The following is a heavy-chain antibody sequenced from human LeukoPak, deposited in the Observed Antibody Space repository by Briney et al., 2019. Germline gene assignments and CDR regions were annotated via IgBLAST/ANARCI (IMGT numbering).Heavy chain of an antibody. Sequence: PSETLSLTCTVPGASVSSGDYHWRWVRQARGKGLEWIVHNQNPSYNPSLKSRVVISIHTPRNKFSLTLNTVTAADTATYFCVTYFVNGGGRGHWGPGALVTVSS. CDR1: GASVSSGDYH. V-gene: IGHV4-61*08. D-gene: IGHD3-9*01. CDR2: HNQNP. CDR3: VTYFVNGGGRGH. J-gene: IGHJ4*02.